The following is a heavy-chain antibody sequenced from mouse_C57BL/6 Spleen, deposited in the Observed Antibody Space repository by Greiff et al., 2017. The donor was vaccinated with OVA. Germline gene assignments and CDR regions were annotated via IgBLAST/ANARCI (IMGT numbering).Heavy chain of an antibody. V-gene: IGHV1-62-2*01. CDR2: FYPGSGSI. D-gene: IGHD3-2*01. J-gene: IGHJ4*01. CDR3: ARHEEGDSEYYAMDY. CDR1: GYTFTEYT. Sequence: VKLQESGAELVKPGASVKLSCKASGYTFTEYTIHWVKQRSGQGLEWIGWFYPGSGSIKYNEKFKDKATLTADKSSSTVYMELSRWTSEDSAVYFCARHEEGDSEYYAMDYWGQGTSVTVSS.